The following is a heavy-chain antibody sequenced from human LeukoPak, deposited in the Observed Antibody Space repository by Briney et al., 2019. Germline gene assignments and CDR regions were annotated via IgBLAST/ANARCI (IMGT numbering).Heavy chain of an antibody. CDR3: ARGRYCSSTRCYFDY. CDR1: GFTFSGYW. V-gene: IGHV3-7*01. Sequence: GGSLRLSCAASGFTFSGYWMSWVRQAPGKGLEWVAHIKQDESEKYYVDSVKGRFTISRDNAKNSLYLQMNSLRAEDTAVYYCARGRYCSSTRCYFDYWGQGTLVTVSS. CDR2: IKQDESEK. D-gene: IGHD2-2*01. J-gene: IGHJ4*02.